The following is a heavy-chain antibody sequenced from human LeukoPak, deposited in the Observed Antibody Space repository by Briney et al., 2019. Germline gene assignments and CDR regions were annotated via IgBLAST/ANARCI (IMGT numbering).Heavy chain of an antibody. V-gene: IGHV3-33*01. CDR1: GFTFSSYG. CDR2: IWYDGSNK. Sequence: GGSLRLSCAASGFTFSSYGMHGVRQAPGKGLEGVAVIWYDGSNKYYADSVKGRFTISRDNSKNTVYLQMNSLRAEDTAVYYCARGRSQLRFGELSSWGQGTLVTVSS. CDR3: ARGRSQLRFGELSS. D-gene: IGHD3-16*02. J-gene: IGHJ4*02.